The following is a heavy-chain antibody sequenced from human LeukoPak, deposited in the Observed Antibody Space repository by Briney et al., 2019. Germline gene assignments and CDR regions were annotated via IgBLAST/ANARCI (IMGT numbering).Heavy chain of an antibody. J-gene: IGHJ4*02. Sequence: GGSLRLSCAVSGITLSNYGMSWVRQAPGKGLEWVSSISSSSSYIYYADSVKGRFTISRDNAKNSLYLQMSSLRAEDTAVYYCARNGYYDSSGYLDYWGQGTLVTVSS. V-gene: IGHV3-21*01. CDR1: GITLSNYG. CDR3: ARNGYYDSSGYLDY. D-gene: IGHD3-22*01. CDR2: ISSSSSYI.